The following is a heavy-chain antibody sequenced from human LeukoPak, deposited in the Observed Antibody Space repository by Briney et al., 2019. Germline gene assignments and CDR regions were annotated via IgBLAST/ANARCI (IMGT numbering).Heavy chain of an antibody. CDR1: GYSFTSYW. J-gene: IGHJ3*02. V-gene: IGHV5-51*03. CDR2: IYPGDSDT. CDR3: ARRGASWYAHYNAFDI. Sequence: PGESLKISCKGSGYSFTSYWIGWVRQMPGKGLEWMGIIYPGDSDTRYSPSFQGQVTISADKSISTAYLQWSSLKASDTAMYYCARRGASWYAHYNAFDIWGQGTMVTVSS. D-gene: IGHD2-2*01.